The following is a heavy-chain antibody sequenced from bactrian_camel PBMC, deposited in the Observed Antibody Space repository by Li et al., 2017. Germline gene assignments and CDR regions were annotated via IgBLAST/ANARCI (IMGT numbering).Heavy chain of an antibody. CDR3: AALYTGISGCCSTSLAPASFEH. J-gene: IGHJ4*01. CDR2: IDRRGTT. D-gene: IGHD2*01. V-gene: IGHV3S53*01. Sequence: VQLVESGGNSVQAGGSLRLSCEVSGYSVRELYMAWFRQAPGLEREGVAAIDRRGTTKYADSVLGRFTISKVNAEKTLYLQMNNLKPDDSATYYCAALYTGISGCCSTSLAPASFEHWGQGTQVTVSS. CDR1: GYSVRELY.